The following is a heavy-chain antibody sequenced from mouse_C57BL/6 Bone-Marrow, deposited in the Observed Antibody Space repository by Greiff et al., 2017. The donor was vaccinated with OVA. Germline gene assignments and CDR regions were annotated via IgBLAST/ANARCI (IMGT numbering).Heavy chain of an antibody. J-gene: IGHJ2*01. D-gene: IGHD2-3*01. CDR3: TRVDGYYEGFDY. CDR2: ISSGGDYI. V-gene: IGHV5-9-1*02. Sequence: EVQRVESGGGLVQPGGSLKLSCAASGFTFSDYYMYWVRQTPEKRLEWVAYISSGGDYIYYADTVKGRFTISRDNARNTLYLQMSSLKSEDTAMYYCTRVDGYYEGFDYWGQGTTLTVSS. CDR1: GFTFSDYY.